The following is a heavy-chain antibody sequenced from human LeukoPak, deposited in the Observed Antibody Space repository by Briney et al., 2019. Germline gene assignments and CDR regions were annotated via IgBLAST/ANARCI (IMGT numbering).Heavy chain of an antibody. D-gene: IGHD5-18*01. CDR3: ARESGYSYGLAGFFDY. J-gene: IGHJ4*02. V-gene: IGHV3-53*01. CDR1: GFTVTSNY. Sequence: PGGSLRLSCAASGFTVTSNYMSWVRQAPGKGLELVSVIYGYGRIHYSDSVKGRFTISRDDSKNTLYLQMNSLRAEATAVYYCARESGYSYGLAGFFDYWGQGTLVTVSS. CDR2: IYGYGRI.